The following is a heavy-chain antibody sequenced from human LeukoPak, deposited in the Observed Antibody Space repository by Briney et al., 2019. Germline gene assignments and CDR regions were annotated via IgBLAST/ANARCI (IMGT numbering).Heavy chain of an antibody. CDR3: ARLRFLEWLPLDY. J-gene: IGHJ4*02. CDR2: IKQDGSEK. CDR1: GFTFSSYW. Sequence: GGSLRLSCAASGFTFSSYWMSWVRQAPGKGLEWVANIKQDGSEKYYVDSVKGRFTISRDNAKNSLYLQMNSLRAEDTAVYYCARLRFLEWLPLDYWGQGTLVTVSS. D-gene: IGHD3-3*01. V-gene: IGHV3-7*01.